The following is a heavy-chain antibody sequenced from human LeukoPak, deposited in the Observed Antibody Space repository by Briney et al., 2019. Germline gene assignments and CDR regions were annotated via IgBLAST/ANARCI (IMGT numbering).Heavy chain of an antibody. J-gene: IGHJ5*02. V-gene: IGHV4-4*07. D-gene: IGHD6-13*01. CDR2: IYTSGST. Sequence: SETLSLTCTVSGGSISSYYWSWIRQPAGKGLEWIGRIYTSGSTNYNPSLKSRVTMSVDTSKNQFSLKLSSVTAADTAVYYCARDHVRSSWYGDWFDPWGQGTLVTVSS. CDR3: ARDHVRSSWYGDWFDP. CDR1: GGSISSYY.